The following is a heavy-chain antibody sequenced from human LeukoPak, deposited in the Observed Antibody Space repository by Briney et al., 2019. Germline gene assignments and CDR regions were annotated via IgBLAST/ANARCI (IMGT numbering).Heavy chain of an antibody. CDR1: GYTFTSYG. Sequence: ASVKVSCKASGYTFTSYGISWVRQAPGQGLEWMGWISAYNGNTNYAQKLQGRVTMTTDTSTSTAYMELRSLRSDDTAVYYCARGYCSGGSCYSGGAFDTWGQGTMVTVSS. CDR2: ISAYNGNT. CDR3: ARGYCSGGSCYSGGAFDT. D-gene: IGHD2-15*01. V-gene: IGHV1-18*04. J-gene: IGHJ3*02.